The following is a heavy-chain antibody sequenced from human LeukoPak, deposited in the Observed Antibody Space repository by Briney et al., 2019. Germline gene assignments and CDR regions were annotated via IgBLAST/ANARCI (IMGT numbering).Heavy chain of an antibody. CDR3: ARNIPVTRWGY. CDR2: IYSGGST. D-gene: IGHD2-21*01. V-gene: IGHV3-66*01. J-gene: IGHJ4*02. Sequence: GGPLRLSCAASGFTVSNNYMTWVRQAPGKGLEWVLLIYSGGSTYYADSVKGRFTISRDNSKNTVYLQMNSLRAEDTAVYYCARNIPVTRWGYWGQGTLVTVSS. CDR1: GFTVSNNY.